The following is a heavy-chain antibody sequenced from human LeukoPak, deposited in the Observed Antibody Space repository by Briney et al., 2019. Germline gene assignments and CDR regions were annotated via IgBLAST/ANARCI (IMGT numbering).Heavy chain of an antibody. J-gene: IGHJ1*01. Sequence: ASVKVSCKASGYTFTSYYMHWVRQAPGQGLEWMGIINPSGGSTSYAQKFQGRVTMTRDTSTSTVYMELSSLRSEDTAVYYCARGERITMVRGVGVLGPYEYFQHWGQGTLVTVSS. CDR1: GYTFTSYY. CDR2: INPSGGST. V-gene: IGHV1-46*01. CDR3: ARGERITMVRGVGVLGPYEYFQH. D-gene: IGHD3-10*01.